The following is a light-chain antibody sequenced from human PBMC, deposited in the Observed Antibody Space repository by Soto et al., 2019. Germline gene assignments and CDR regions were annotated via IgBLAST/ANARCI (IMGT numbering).Light chain of an antibody. J-gene: IGKJ1*01. Sequence: EIVTTQSPATLSLSPGERATLSCRASQSVSSNLAWYQQKPGQAPRLLIYGASTRATGIPARFSGSGSGTEFTLTISSLQSEDFAVYYCQQYNNWPPVTFGQGTKVDIK. CDR3: QQYNNWPPVT. CDR1: QSVSSN. CDR2: GAS. V-gene: IGKV3-15*01.